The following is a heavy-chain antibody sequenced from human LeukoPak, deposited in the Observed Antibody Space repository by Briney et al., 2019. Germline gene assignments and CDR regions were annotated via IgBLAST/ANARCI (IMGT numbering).Heavy chain of an antibody. J-gene: IGHJ4*02. CDR1: GFTFSDYW. CDR2: IKYDGSEK. D-gene: IGHD1-1*01. CDR3: ARRTRDMNYLDY. V-gene: IGHV3-7*01. Sequence: GSLRLSCAASGFTFSDYWMFWARQAPGKGPEWVANIKYDGSEKYYVDSVKGRFTISRDNAKNSLYLQMNSLRVEDTALYYCARRTRDMNYLDYWGQGTLVTVSS.